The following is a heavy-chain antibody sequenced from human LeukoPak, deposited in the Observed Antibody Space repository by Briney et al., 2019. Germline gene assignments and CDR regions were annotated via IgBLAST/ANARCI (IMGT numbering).Heavy chain of an antibody. CDR3: ARDLKGVYFDY. V-gene: IGHV4-4*07. J-gene: IGHJ4*02. CDR1: GGSFSGYY. CDR2: IFSSGST. D-gene: IGHD3-10*01. Sequence: SETLSLTCAVYGGSFSGYYWSWIRQPAGKGLEWIGRIFSSGSTNYNPSLKSRVNMSIDSSKNQFSLRLNSVTAADTAVYYCARDLKGVYFDYWGPGILVTVSS.